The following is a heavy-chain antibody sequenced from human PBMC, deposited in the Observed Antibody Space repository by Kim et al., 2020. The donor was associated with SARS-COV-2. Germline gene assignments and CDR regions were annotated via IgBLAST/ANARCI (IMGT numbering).Heavy chain of an antibody. Sequence: GGSLRLSCAASGFTFSSYAMHWVRQAPGKGLEYVSAISSNGGSTYFANSVKGRFTISRDNSKNTLYLQMGSLRAEDMAVYYCARVIGTRDYYYGLDVWGQGTTVTVSS. J-gene: IGHJ6*02. CDR1: GFTFSSYA. CDR2: ISSNGGST. D-gene: IGHD1-26*01. V-gene: IGHV3-64*01. CDR3: ARVIGTRDYYYGLDV.